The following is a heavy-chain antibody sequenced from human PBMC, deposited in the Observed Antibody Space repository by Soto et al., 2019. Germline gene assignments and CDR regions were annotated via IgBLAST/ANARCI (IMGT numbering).Heavy chain of an antibody. V-gene: IGHV3-7*01. CDR2: IKEDGTET. J-gene: IGHJ4*02. D-gene: IGHD1-26*01. CDR1: GMTFRYYW. Sequence: PGGSLRLSCITSGMTFRYYWMSWVRQAPGRGLEWVANIKEDGTETHYVDSVKGRFTISRDNAKNSLYLQMNNLRAEDTALYYCARDSRRVAATSDLDYWGLGTLVTSPQ. CDR3: ARDSRRVAATSDLDY.